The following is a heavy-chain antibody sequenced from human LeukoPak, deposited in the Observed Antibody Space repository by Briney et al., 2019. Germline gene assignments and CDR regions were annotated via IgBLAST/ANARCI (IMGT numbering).Heavy chain of an antibody. Sequence: ASVKVPCKASVYTLTRYCMHWVRHAPGQGLEGRGIKNHRGWNTSYAEKFQGRLTMNRDTSTSTVYMELSSLSSEDTAVYHCARGWKQGGGWFFDYWGQGTLVTVSS. V-gene: IGHV1-46*01. CDR3: ARGWKQGGGWFFDY. CDR1: VYTLTRYC. D-gene: IGHD6-19*01. CDR2: KNHRGWNT. J-gene: IGHJ4*02.